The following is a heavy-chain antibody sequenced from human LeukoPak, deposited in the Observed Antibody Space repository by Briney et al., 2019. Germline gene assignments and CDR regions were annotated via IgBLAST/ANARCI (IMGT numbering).Heavy chain of an antibody. V-gene: IGHV3-9*03. Sequence: PGGSLRLSCAASGFTFDDYAMHWVRQAPGKGLEWVSGISWNSGSIGYADSVKGRFTISRDNAKNSLYLQMNSLRAEDMALYYCAKDMDGGYYGGAFDIWGQGTMVTVSS. D-gene: IGHD3-22*01. J-gene: IGHJ3*02. CDR3: AKDMDGGYYGGAFDI. CDR2: ISWNSGSI. CDR1: GFTFDDYA.